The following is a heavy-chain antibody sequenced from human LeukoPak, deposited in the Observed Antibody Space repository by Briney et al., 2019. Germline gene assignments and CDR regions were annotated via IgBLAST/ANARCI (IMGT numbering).Heavy chain of an antibody. Sequence: GSSVKVSCKASGHTFSSYAITWVRQAPGQGLECMGGIIPIFGTANYAQKFEGRVTITADESTSTAYMELSSLRSEDTAVYYCARVADAYNPDYWGQGTLVTVSS. CDR3: ARVADAYNPDY. D-gene: IGHD5-24*01. CDR1: GHTFSSYA. V-gene: IGHV1-69*01. CDR2: IIPIFGTA. J-gene: IGHJ4*02.